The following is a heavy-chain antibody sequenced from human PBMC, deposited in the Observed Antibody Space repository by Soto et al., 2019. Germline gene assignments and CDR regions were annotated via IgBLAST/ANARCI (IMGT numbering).Heavy chain of an antibody. D-gene: IGHD6-25*01. CDR2: IYSGGST. CDR3: ARERGSSGS. CDR1: GFTVSSNY. J-gene: IGHJ4*02. Sequence: EVQLVESGGGLVQPGGSLRLSCAASGFTVSSNYMSWVRQAPGKGLEWVSVIYSGGSTDYADSVKGRFTISRDNSKNTLYLERNSLSDEDTAVYYWARERGSSGSWGQGTLGTVSS. V-gene: IGHV3-66*01.